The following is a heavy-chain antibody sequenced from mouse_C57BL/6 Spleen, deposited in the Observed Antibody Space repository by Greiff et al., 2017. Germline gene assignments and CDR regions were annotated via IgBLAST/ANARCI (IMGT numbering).Heavy chain of an antibody. Sequence: EVQLQRSGPELVKPGASVKISCKASGYTFTDYYMNWVKQSQGKSLEWIGDINPNNGGTSYNQKFKGKATLTVDKSSSTAYMELRSLTSEDSAVYYCARRILLSGYAMDYWGQGTSVTVSS. D-gene: IGHD3-1*01. CDR2: INPNNGGT. V-gene: IGHV1-26*01. J-gene: IGHJ4*01. CDR1: GYTFTDYY. CDR3: ARRILLSGYAMDY.